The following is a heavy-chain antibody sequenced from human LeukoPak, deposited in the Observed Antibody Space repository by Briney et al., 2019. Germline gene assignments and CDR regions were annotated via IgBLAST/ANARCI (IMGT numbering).Heavy chain of an antibody. V-gene: IGHV3-33*08. Sequence: GGSLRLSCAASGFTFSSYAMSWVRQAPGKGLEWVAVIWYDGSNKYYADSVKGRFTISRDNSKNTLYLQMNSLRAEDTAVYYCARMSPGAFDIWGQGTMVTVSS. CDR2: IWYDGSNK. J-gene: IGHJ3*02. CDR1: GFTFSSYA. CDR3: ARMSPGAFDI.